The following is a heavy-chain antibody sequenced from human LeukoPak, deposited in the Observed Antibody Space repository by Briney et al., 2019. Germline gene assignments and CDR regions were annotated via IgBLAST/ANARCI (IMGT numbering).Heavy chain of an antibody. J-gene: IGHJ4*02. D-gene: IGHD3-22*01. CDR2: ISYDGSNK. V-gene: IGHV3-30*18. CDR1: GFTFSSYG. Sequence: GGSLRLSCAASGFTFSSYGVHWVRQAPGKGREGVAVISYDGSNKYYADSVKGRFTISRDNSKNTLYLQMNSLRAEDTAVYYCAKLRGEDYYDSSAHDYWGQGTLVTVSS. CDR3: AKLRGEDYYDSSAHDY.